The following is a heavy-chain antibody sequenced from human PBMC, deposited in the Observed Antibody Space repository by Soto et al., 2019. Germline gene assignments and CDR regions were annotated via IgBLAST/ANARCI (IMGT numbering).Heavy chain of an antibody. V-gene: IGHV4-4*02. CDR1: GGSISSSNW. J-gene: IGHJ5*02. CDR3: ARYCRAAAQHQLVLGDWFEP. D-gene: IGHD6-13*01. CDR2: IYHSGST. Sequence: SETLSLTCAVSGGSISSSNWWSWVRHPPGKGLEWIGEIYHSGSTNYNPSLKSRVTISVDKYKNQFSLKLSSVTAADTAVYYCARYCRAAAQHQLVLGDWFEPWGQGTLVTV.